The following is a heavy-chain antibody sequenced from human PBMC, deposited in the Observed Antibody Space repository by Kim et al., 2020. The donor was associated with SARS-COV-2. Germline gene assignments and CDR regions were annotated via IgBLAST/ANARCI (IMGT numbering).Heavy chain of an antibody. CDR3: ARSSSASYYMDV. D-gene: IGHD2-2*01. Sequence: YYADSVKGRVTTARDNSKNTLYKQMNSLRAEDTAVNYCARSSSASYYMDVWGKGTAVSVSS. J-gene: IGHJ6*03. V-gene: IGHV3-30*01.